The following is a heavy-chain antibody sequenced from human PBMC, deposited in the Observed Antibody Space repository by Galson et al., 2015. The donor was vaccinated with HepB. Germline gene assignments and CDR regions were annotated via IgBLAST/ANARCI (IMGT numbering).Heavy chain of an antibody. CDR1: GFTFSSYS. Sequence: SLRLSCAASGFTFSSYSMNWVRQAPGKGLEWVSSISSSSSYIYYADSVKGRFTISRDNAKNSLYLQMNSLRAEDTAVYYCARDQYDYVWGSYRPFDYWGQGTLVTVSS. CDR3: ARDQYDYVWGSYRPFDY. V-gene: IGHV3-21*01. J-gene: IGHJ4*02. CDR2: ISSSSSYI. D-gene: IGHD3-16*02.